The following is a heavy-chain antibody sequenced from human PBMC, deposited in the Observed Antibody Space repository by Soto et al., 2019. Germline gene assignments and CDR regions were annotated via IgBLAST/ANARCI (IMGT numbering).Heavy chain of an antibody. V-gene: IGHV3-15*04. D-gene: IGHD3-10*01. J-gene: IGHJ4*02. CDR1: GFTLSNAW. CDR3: ITLGRGYFNY. CDR2: IASKTDGEKT. Sequence: EVQLVESGGGLVKPGGSLRLSCAASGFTLSNAWMTWVRQAPGKGLEWVGRIASKTDGEKTDYAAPVKARLTISRDDSNNTLYQQMDSLKTEDTAVYYCITLGRGYFNYWGQGTLVTVSS.